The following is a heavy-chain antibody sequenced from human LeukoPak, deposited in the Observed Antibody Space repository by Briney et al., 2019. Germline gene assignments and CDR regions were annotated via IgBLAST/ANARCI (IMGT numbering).Heavy chain of an antibody. J-gene: IGHJ5*02. CDR1: GFTFSSYG. D-gene: IGHD3-10*01. CDR3: ARERGSGSLPWFDP. CDR2: IYYSGST. V-gene: IGHV4-59*01. Sequence: GTLRLSCAASGFTFSSYGMSWVRQAPGKGLEWIGSIYYSGSTYYNPSLKSRVTISVDTSKNQFSLKLSSVTAADTAVYYCARERGSGSLPWFDPWGQGTLVTVSS.